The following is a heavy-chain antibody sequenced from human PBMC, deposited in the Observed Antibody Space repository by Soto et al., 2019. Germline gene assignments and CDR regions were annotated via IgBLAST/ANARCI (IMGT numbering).Heavy chain of an antibody. CDR3: ARDEGMPKTDTAMVYYFDY. CDR2: IYHSGST. J-gene: IGHJ4*02. V-gene: IGHV4-4*02. CDR1: GGSISSSNW. D-gene: IGHD5-18*01. Sequence: PSETLSLTCAVSGGSISSSNWWSWVRQPPGKGLEWIGEIYHSGSTNYNPSLKSRVTISVDKSKNQFSLKLSSVTAADTAVYYCARDEGMPKTDTAMVYYFDYWGQGTLVTVSS.